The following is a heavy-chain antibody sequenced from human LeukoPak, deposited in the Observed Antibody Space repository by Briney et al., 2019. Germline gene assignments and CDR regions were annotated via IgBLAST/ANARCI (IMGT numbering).Heavy chain of an antibody. CDR1: GYTFTGYY. D-gene: IGHD3-9*01. Sequence: AASVKVSCKASGYTFTGYYMHWVRQAPGQGLGWMGWINPNSGGTNYAQKFQGRVTMTRDTSISTAYMELSRLRSDDTAVYYCAIANYDILTGYYYLDYWGQGTLVTVSS. J-gene: IGHJ4*02. CDR2: INPNSGGT. CDR3: AIANYDILTGYYYLDY. V-gene: IGHV1-2*02.